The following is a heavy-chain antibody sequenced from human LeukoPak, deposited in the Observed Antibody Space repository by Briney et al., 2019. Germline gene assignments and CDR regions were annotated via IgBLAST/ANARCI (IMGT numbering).Heavy chain of an antibody. V-gene: IGHV1-8*01. CDR1: GYTFTSYV. Sequence: GASVKVSCKASGYTFTSYVINWVRQATGQGLEWMGGMNPNSGKTGYAQKFQGRATITTNTSITTTYMEQSSLRSEDTAVYYCARRSYSGYYCYYYRMDVWGQGTTVTVSS. J-gene: IGHJ6*02. D-gene: IGHD1-26*01. CDR2: MNPNSGKT. CDR3: ARRSYSGYYCYYYRMDV.